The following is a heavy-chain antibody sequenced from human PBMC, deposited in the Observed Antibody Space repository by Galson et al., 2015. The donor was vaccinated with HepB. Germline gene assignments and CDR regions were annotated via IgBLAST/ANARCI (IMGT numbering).Heavy chain of an antibody. CDR1: GFSFSSYG. V-gene: IGHV3-33*01. CDR2: IWYDGSNK. CDR3: ARTRGSGYYYDRGAFDI. Sequence: SLRLSCAASGFSFSSYGMHWVRQAPGKGLEWVAVIWYDGSNKYYADSVKGRFTISRDNSKNTLYLQMNSLRAEDTAVYYCARTRGSGYYYDRGAFDIWGQGTMVTVSS. D-gene: IGHD3-22*01. J-gene: IGHJ3*02.